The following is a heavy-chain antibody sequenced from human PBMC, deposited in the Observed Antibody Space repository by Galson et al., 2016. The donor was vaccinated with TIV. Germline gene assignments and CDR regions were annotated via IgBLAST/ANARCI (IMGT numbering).Heavy chain of an antibody. J-gene: IGHJ4*02. Sequence: SVKVSCKASGYIFTTYYIHWVRQAPGQGLEWMGMPNPSGVTTSYAEKFQDRVTVSMDTSTSTFYMELSSLTSEDTAIYYCSREKYSGFGFWGQGTLVTVSS. D-gene: IGHD5-12*01. V-gene: IGHV1-46*01. CDR3: SREKYSGFGF. CDR1: GYIFTTYY. CDR2: PNPSGVTT.